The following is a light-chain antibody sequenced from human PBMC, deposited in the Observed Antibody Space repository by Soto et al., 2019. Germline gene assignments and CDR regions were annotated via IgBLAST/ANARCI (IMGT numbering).Light chain of an antibody. Sequence: QPVLSQPPSASASLGASVTLTCTLSSGYYNYQVDWYQQRPGKGPRFLMRVGTGGIVGSRGDGIPDRFSVLGSGLNRYLTXXXXXXEDXXXXXXGADYGSGSNFVYVFGAGTKVTV. V-gene: IGLV9-49*01. CDR1: SGYYNYQ. CDR2: VGTGGIVG. CDR3: GADYGSGSNFVYV. J-gene: IGLJ1*01.